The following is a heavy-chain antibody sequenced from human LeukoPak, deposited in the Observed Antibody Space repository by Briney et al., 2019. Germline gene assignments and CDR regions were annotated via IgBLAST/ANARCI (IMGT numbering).Heavy chain of an antibody. CDR1: GFTFSSYG. CDR3: ARSVSSWKDAFDI. D-gene: IGHD6-13*01. V-gene: IGHV3-23*01. CDR2: ISGGGGTP. J-gene: IGHJ3*02. Sequence: PGGTLRLSCAASGFTFSSYGMSWVRQAPGKGLEWVSTISGGGGTPYYADSVKGRFTISRNNAKNTLSLQMNSLRAEDTAVYYCARSVSSWKDAFDIWGQGTMVTVSS.